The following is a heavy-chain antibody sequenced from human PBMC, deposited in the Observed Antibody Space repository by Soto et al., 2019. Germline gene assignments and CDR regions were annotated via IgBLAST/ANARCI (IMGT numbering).Heavy chain of an antibody. CDR2: ISGNGSTI. Sequence: PGGSLRLSCAASGFTFSRYEMNWVRQAPGKGLRWLSYISGNGSTIYYADSVKGRFTISRDNAKNSLYLQMNSLRAEDTALYYCVRDPDYYDSSGYDDAFDIWGQGTMVTVSS. CDR1: GFTFSRYE. D-gene: IGHD3-22*01. J-gene: IGHJ3*02. V-gene: IGHV3-48*03. CDR3: VRDPDYYDSSGYDDAFDI.